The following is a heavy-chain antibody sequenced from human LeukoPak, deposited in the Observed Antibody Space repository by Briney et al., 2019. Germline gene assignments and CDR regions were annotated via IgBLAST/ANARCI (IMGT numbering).Heavy chain of an antibody. CDR2: IYYSGST. CDR3: ARSGSYYHPFDY. V-gene: IGHV4-59*01. J-gene: IGHJ4*02. CDR1: GGSISSYY. D-gene: IGHD3-10*01. Sequence: PSETLSLTCTVSGGSISSYYWSWIRQPPGKGLEWIGYIYYSGSTNYNPSLKSRVTISVDTSKNQFSLKLSSVTAADTAVYYCARSGSYYHPFDYWGQGTLVTVSS.